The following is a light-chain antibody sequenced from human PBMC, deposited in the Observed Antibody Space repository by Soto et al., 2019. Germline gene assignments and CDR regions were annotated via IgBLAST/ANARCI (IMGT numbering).Light chain of an antibody. CDR2: EVS. V-gene: IGLV2-18*01. CDR3: SLYTSSSTYV. J-gene: IGLJ1*01. Sequence: QSALAQPPSVSGSPGQSVTISCTGTSSDVGSYNRVSWYQQPPGTAPKVMIYEVSNRPSGVPDRFSGSKSGNTASLTISGLQAEDKADYYCSLYTSSSTYVFGTGTKVTVL. CDR1: SSDVGSYNR.